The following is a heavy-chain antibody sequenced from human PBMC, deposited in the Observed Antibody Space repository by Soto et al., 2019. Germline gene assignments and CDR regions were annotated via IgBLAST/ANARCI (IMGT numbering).Heavy chain of an antibody. V-gene: IGHV4-31*03. CDR1: GGSIGSGGYY. J-gene: IGHJ1*01. CDR2: IYYRGST. CDR3: ARSSVSSSAEGYFQH. Sequence: QVQLQESGPGLVKASQTLSLTCTVSGGSIGSGGYYWSWIRQHPGMGLEWIGYIYYRGSTYYNPSLQSRVTISVDTSKNQFSLKLSSVTAADTAVYHCARSSVSSSAEGYFQHWGQGTLVTVSS. D-gene: IGHD2-2*01.